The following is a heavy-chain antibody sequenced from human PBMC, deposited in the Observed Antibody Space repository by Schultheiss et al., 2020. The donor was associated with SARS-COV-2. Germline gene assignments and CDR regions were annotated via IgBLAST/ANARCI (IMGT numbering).Heavy chain of an antibody. CDR3: ARGLYYYDSSGYPRGVYFQH. CDR2: IWYDGSNK. Sequence: GGSLRLSCEASGFTFSSYGMHWVRQAPGKGLEWVAVIWYDGSNKYYADSVKGRFTISRDNSKNTLYLQMNSLRAEDTAVYYCARGLYYYDSSGYPRGVYFQHWGQGTLVTVSS. D-gene: IGHD3-22*01. CDR1: GFTFSSYG. V-gene: IGHV3-33*01. J-gene: IGHJ1*01.